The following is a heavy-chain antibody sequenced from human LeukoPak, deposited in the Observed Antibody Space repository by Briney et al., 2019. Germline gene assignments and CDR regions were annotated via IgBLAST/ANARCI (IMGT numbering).Heavy chain of an antibody. CDR3: ARVDGYCSSTGCYLYYFNY. D-gene: IGHD2-2*03. Sequence: GGSLRLSCAASGFTFSSYAMHWVRQAPGRGLEYVSAISSDGGSTYYANSVKGRFTISRDNAKNSLYLQLNSLRAEDTAVYYCARVDGYCSSTGCYLYYFNYWGQGTLITVSS. CDR2: ISSDGGST. CDR1: GFTFSSYA. J-gene: IGHJ4*02. V-gene: IGHV3-64*01.